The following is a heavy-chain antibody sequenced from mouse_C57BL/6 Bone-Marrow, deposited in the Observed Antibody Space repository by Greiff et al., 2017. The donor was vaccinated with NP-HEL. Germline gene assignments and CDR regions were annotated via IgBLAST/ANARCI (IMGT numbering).Heavy chain of an antibody. CDR3: ARALLYPLFDY. V-gene: IGHV1-81*01. CDR1: GYTFTSYG. CDR2: IYPRSGNT. J-gene: IGHJ2*01. D-gene: IGHD2-12*01. Sequence: VKLQQSGAELARPGASVKLSCKASGYTFTSYGISWVKQRTGQGLEWIGEIYPRSGNTYYNEKFKGKATLTADKSSSTAYMELRSLTSEDSAVYFCARALLYPLFDYWGQGTTLTVSS.